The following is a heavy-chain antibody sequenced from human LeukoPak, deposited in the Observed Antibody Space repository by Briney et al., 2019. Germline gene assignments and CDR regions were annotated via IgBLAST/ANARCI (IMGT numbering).Heavy chain of an antibody. CDR1: GLTFSNYD. J-gene: IGHJ2*01. CDR2: ICAGHNT. Sequence: GGSLRLSCAASGLTFSNYDLHWVRHPTGKGLEWVSAICAGHNTYYSHSVRGRFTISIENGKHYLFLHMNSLTAGDTAVYYCASVVSGTVTTGWDFYLWGRGSLVTVSS. D-gene: IGHD4-17*01. CDR3: ASVVSGTVTTGWDFYL. V-gene: IGHV3-13*01.